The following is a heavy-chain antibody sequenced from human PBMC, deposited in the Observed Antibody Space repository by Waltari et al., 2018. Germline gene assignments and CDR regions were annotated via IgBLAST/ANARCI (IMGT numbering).Heavy chain of an antibody. Sequence: EVQLVEFGGGLVMLGGSLSFSCAASGFTFSSDWMHWVRQAPGKELVWVLRINVDGGSTSYADSVKGRFTISSGNAKNRLYVQRNNLRAEDTAVYYCARAVGSSGPFDYWGRGTLVTVSS. D-gene: IGHD6-6*01. CDR1: GFTFSSDW. J-gene: IGHJ4*02. CDR3: ARAVGSSGPFDY. V-gene: IGHV3-74*01. CDR2: INVDGGST.